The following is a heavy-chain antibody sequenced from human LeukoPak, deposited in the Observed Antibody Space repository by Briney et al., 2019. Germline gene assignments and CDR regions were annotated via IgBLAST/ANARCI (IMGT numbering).Heavy chain of an antibody. D-gene: IGHD6-6*01. J-gene: IGHJ4*02. CDR1: GYTFTSYS. CDR2: INTNTGDP. V-gene: IGHV7-4-1*02. Sequence: ASVKVSCKASGYTFTSYSMNWVRQAPGQGLAWMGYINTNTGDPTYAQGFIGRFVFSLDTSVSTAYLQISSLQAEDTAVYFCARGRLSSDYWGQGTLVTVSS. CDR3: ARGRLSSDY.